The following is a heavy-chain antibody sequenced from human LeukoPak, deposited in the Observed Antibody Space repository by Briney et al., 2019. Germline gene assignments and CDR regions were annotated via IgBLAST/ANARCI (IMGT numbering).Heavy chain of an antibody. J-gene: IGHJ4*02. D-gene: IGHD4-17*01. Sequence: GESLKISRKGSGYSFTSYWIGWVRQVPGKGLEWVGIIYPDDSDTRYSPSFQDQVTISADKSISTASLQWSSLKASDTAIYYCARHYPGGDYFIDYWGQGTLVTVSS. CDR1: GYSFTSYW. V-gene: IGHV5-51*01. CDR3: ARHYPGGDYFIDY. CDR2: IYPDDSDT.